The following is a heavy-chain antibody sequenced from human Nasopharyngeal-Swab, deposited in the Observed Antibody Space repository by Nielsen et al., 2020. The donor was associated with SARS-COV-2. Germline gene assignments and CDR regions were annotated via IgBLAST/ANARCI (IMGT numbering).Heavy chain of an antibody. CDR2: INPNSGGT. V-gene: IGHV1-2*04. Sequence: ASVKVSCKASGYTFTGYYMHWVRQAPGQGLEWMGWINPNSGGTNYAQNFQGWVTMTRDTSISTAYMELSRLRSDDTAVYYCARSIVYYSSRSHYKDAFDIWGQGTMVTVSS. J-gene: IGHJ3*02. D-gene: IGHD3-10*01. CDR3: ARSIVYYSSRSHYKDAFDI. CDR1: GYTFTGYY.